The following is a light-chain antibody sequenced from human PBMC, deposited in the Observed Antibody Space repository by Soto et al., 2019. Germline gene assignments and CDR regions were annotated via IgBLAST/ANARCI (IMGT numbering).Light chain of an antibody. J-gene: IGLJ2*01. V-gene: IGLV2-8*01. Sequence: QSALTQPPSASGSPGQSVTISCTGTSSDVGSYNYVSWYQQHPGKAPKLMIYEVNKRPSGVPDRFSGSKSGNTASLTVSGLQAEDEADFYCSSSAGSNVVFGGGTKLTVL. CDR3: SSSAGSNVV. CDR2: EVN. CDR1: SSDVGSYNY.